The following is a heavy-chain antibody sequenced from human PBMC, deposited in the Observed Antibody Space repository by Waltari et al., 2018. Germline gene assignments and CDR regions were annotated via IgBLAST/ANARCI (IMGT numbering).Heavy chain of an antibody. Sequence: QVQLVQSGAEVKKPGASVKVSCKASGYTFTGYYMHWVRQAPGQGLEWMGWINPNSGGTNYAQKFQGWVTMTRDTSISTAYMELSRLRSDDTAVYYCAREDCSSTSCYAVLDYWGQGTLVTVSS. J-gene: IGHJ4*02. CDR2: INPNSGGT. CDR3: AREDCSSTSCYAVLDY. CDR1: GYTFTGYY. V-gene: IGHV1-2*04. D-gene: IGHD2-2*01.